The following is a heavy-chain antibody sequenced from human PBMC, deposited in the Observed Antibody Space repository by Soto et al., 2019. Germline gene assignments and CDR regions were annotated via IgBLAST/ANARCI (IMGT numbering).Heavy chain of an antibody. CDR1: GYTFTSYD. Sequence: ASVKVSCKASGYTFTSYDINWVRQATGQGLEWMGWMNPNSGNTGYARKFQGRVTMTRNTSISTAYMELSSLRSEDTAVYYCAREGRYSYGYPYYYYGMDVWGQGTTVTVSS. CDR3: AREGRYSYGYPYYYYGMDV. D-gene: IGHD5-18*01. CDR2: MNPNSGNT. V-gene: IGHV1-8*01. J-gene: IGHJ6*02.